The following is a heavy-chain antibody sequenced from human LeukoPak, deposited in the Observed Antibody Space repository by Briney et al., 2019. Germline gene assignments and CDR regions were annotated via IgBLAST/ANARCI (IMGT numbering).Heavy chain of an antibody. D-gene: IGHD3-10*01. CDR1: GFTFSTYW. J-gene: IGHJ4*02. CDR3: GRDNHGSVDY. CDR2: MNADGSTT. V-gene: IGHV3-74*01. Sequence: GGSLRLSCAPSGFTFSTYWTIWVRQAPGKGLEYVSHMNADGSTTNYADSVKGRFTISRDNAKNTLYLQMDSLRAEDTAVYYCGRDNHGSVDYWGQGSLVTVSS.